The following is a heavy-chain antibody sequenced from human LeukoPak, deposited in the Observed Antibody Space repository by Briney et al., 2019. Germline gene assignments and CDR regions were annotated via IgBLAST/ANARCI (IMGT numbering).Heavy chain of an antibody. CDR1: GGSISDNSYY. J-gene: IGHJ4*02. CDR3: AREVWYDILTGYYFDY. Sequence: PSETLSLTCTVSGGSISDNSYYWGWIRQPPGKGLEWIGNIYYGGSSYYNPSLQSRVTVSLDTSKNQFSLKLRSVTAADTAVYYCAREVWYDILTGYYFDYWGQGTLVTVSS. D-gene: IGHD3-9*01. V-gene: IGHV4-39*07. CDR2: IYYGGSS.